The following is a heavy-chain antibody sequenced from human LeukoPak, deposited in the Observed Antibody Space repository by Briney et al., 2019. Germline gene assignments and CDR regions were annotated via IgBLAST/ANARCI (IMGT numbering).Heavy chain of an antibody. CDR3: ARKGVLNCSVSSWYTEYYYDGVDV. V-gene: IGHV3-66*01. CDR2: IYSGGST. J-gene: IGHJ6*02. Sequence: GGSLRLSCAASGFTVSSNYMSWVRQAPGKGLEWVSVIYSGGSTYHADSVKGRFTISRDNSKNTLYLQMNSMNAEDTAVYYCARKGVLNCSVSSWYTEYYYDGVDVWGQGTTVTVSS. D-gene: IGHD2-2*02. CDR1: GFTVSSNY.